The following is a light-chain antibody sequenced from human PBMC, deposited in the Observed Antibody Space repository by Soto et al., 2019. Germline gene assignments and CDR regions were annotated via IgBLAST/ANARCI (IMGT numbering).Light chain of an antibody. CDR3: QQYYSTPLT. CDR2: WAS. J-gene: IGKJ4*01. Sequence: IVMTQSPDSLAVSLVESSTINCKSSQSVLYGSNNNNFLAWYQQNPGQPPKLLIYWASTRESGVPDRFSGSGSGTDFTLTISSLQAEDVALYYCQQYYSTPLTFGGGTKVHI. V-gene: IGKV4-1*01. CDR1: QSVLYGSNNNNF.